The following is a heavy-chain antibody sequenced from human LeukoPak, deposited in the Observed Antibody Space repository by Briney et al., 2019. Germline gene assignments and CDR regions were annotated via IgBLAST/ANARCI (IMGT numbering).Heavy chain of an antibody. Sequence: PSETLSLTCTVSGGSVSSGSYYWSWIRQPPGKGLEWIGYIYHSGSTYYNPSLKSRVTISVDRSKNQFSLKLSSVTAADTAVYYYARGEYSYGYVYWGQGTLVTVSS. D-gene: IGHD5-18*01. CDR3: ARGEYSYGYVY. CDR2: IYHSGST. V-gene: IGHV4-30-2*01. J-gene: IGHJ4*02. CDR1: GGSVSSGSYY.